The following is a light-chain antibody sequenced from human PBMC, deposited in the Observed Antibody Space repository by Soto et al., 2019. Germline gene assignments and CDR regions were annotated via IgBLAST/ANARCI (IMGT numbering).Light chain of an antibody. Sequence: QPASVSGSPGQSITISCTGTSSDVGGYNYVSWYQQHPGKAPKLMIYDVSNRPSGVSNRFSGSKSGNTASLTISGLQAEDEADYYCSSYTSSTTRVFGTGTKLTVL. CDR3: SSYTSSTTRV. CDR1: SSDVGGYNY. CDR2: DVS. J-gene: IGLJ1*01. V-gene: IGLV2-14*01.